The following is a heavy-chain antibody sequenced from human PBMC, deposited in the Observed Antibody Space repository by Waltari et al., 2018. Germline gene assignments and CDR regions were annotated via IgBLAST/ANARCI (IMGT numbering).Heavy chain of an antibody. CDR2: INHSGST. D-gene: IGHD3-16*02. V-gene: IGHV4-34*01. Sequence: QVQLQQWGAGLLKPSETLSLTCAVYGGSFSGYYWSWIRQPPGKGLEWIGEINHSGSTNYNPSLKSRVTISVDTSKNQFSLKLSSVTVADTAVYYCATRGDYDYVWGSYRSEWFDPWGQGTLVTVSS. CDR1: GGSFSGYY. CDR3: ATRGDYDYVWGSYRSEWFDP. J-gene: IGHJ5*02.